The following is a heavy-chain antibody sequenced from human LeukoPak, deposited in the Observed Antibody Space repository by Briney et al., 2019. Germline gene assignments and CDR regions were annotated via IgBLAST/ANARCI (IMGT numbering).Heavy chain of an antibody. V-gene: IGHV4-31*03. CDR1: GGSISSGGYY. J-gene: IGHJ4*02. Sequence: SDTLSLTCTVSGGSISSGGYYWSWIRQHPGKGLEWIGYIYYSGSTYYNPSLKSRVTISVDTSKNQFSLKLSSVTAADTAVYYCARDGSMVRGVITFWGQGTLVTVSS. D-gene: IGHD3-10*01. CDR2: IYYSGST. CDR3: ARDGSMVRGVITF.